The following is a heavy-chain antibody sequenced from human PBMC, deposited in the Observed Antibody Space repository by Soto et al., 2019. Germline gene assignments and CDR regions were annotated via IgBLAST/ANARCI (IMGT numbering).Heavy chain of an antibody. CDR3: ARNLFSEDGAGYFAY. V-gene: IGHV1-18*01. CDR1: GYSFSTYG. CDR2: ISGLNGNT. D-gene: IGHD3-10*01. Sequence: QVHLVQSGVEVKKPGASVKVSCKASGYSFSTYGISWVRQAPGQGLEWMGWISGLNGNTNHAQNLQGRVNMTTDTSTGTAYMELSSRVFDETAMYYCARNLFSEDGAGYFAYGGQGTLVTFSS. J-gene: IGHJ4*02.